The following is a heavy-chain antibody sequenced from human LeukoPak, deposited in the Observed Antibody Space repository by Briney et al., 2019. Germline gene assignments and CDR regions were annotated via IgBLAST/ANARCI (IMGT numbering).Heavy chain of an antibody. CDR3: ARDQRLYSSNEFDY. CDR1: GFTFSSYS. V-gene: IGHV3-21*01. CDR2: ISSSSSYI. J-gene: IGHJ4*02. D-gene: IGHD6-13*01. Sequence: GGSLRLSCAASGFTFSSYSMNWVRQAPGTGLEWVSSISSSSSYIYYEDSVKGRFTISRDNAKNSLYLQMNSLRAEDTAVYYCARDQRLYSSNEFDYWGQGTLVTVSS.